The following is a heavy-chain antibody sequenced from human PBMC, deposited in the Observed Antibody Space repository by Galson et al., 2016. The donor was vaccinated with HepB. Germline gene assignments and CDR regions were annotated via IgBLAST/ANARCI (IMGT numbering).Heavy chain of an antibody. CDR3: ARGQFQQLGVYHYYHGLDV. CDR1: GGSISSGDYY. CDR2: IYYTEST. J-gene: IGHJ6*02. D-gene: IGHD6-13*01. V-gene: IGHV4-30-4*01. Sequence: TLSLTCTVSGGSISSGDYYWSWIRQPPGKGLEWIGYIYYTESTYYNPSLNSRLTISVDTTGNQPSLQLRSVTAADTAVYYCARGQFQQLGVYHYYHGLDVWGLGTTVTVSS.